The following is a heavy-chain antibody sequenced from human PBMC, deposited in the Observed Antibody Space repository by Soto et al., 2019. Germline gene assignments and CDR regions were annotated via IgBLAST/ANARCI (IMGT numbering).Heavy chain of an antibody. Sequence: EVQLVESGGGLIQPGGSRRLSWAVSGFTVSRNYMSWVRQAPGEGLEWVSVLYNDGTTYYADSVKGRFTISRDNSKNTLYLQMNSLRAEDTAVYYCARETVTTGGGAFDIWGQGTMVTVSS. J-gene: IGHJ3*02. V-gene: IGHV3-53*01. D-gene: IGHD4-17*01. CDR2: LYNDGTT. CDR3: ARETVTTGGGAFDI. CDR1: GFTVSRNY.